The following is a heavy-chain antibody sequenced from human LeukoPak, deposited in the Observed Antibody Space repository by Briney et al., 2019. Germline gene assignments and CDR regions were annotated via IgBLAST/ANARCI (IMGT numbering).Heavy chain of an antibody. Sequence: GGSLRLSCAASGFSFSNYAMHWVRQAPGKGLEFVADISTDGGTTHYGDSVKGRFTISRDNAKNLLYLQMNSLRAEDTAVYFCARLSSWVFEIWGQGTMVTVSS. V-gene: IGHV3-64*04. CDR1: GFSFSNYA. CDR3: ARLSSWVFEI. CDR2: ISTDGGTT. J-gene: IGHJ3*02. D-gene: IGHD3-16*01.